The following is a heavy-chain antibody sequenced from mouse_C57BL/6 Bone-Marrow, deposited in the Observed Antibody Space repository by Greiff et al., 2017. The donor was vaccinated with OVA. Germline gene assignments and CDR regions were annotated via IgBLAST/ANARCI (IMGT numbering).Heavy chain of an antibody. J-gene: IGHJ2*01. CDR1: GFSLTSYG. Sequence: QVQLQQSGPGLVQPSQSLSITCTVSGFSLTSYGVHWVRQSPGKGLEWLGVIWSGGSTDHNAAFISRLSISKDNSKSQVFFKMNSLQADDTAIYYCARLRRGYWGQGTTLTVSS. CDR3: ARLRRGY. V-gene: IGHV2-2*01. CDR2: IWSGGST. D-gene: IGHD2-12*01.